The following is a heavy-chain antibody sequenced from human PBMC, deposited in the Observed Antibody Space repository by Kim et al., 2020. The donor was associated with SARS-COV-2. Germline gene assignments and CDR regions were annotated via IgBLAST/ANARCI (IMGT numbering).Heavy chain of an antibody. CDR3: ARGRSGYVGFWFDP. J-gene: IGHJ5*02. V-gene: IGHV4-31*02. D-gene: IGHD3-3*01. Sequence: NPSRKSRVTISVDTSKNQFSLKLSSVTAADTAVYYCARGRSGYVGFWFDPWGQGTLVTVSS.